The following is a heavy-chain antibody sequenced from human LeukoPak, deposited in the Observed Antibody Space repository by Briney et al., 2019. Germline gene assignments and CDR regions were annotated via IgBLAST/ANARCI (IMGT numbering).Heavy chain of an antibody. J-gene: IGHJ4*02. Sequence: ASVKVSCKASGYTFTVYFIHWVRQAPGQGLEWMGRINPNSGATDYAQKFQGRVTMTRDTSISTAYMELSSLKSDDTAVYYCAKIGSSHDFDYWGQGTLVTVSS. D-gene: IGHD1-26*01. CDR3: AKIGSSHDFDY. V-gene: IGHV1-2*06. CDR1: GYTFTVYF. CDR2: INPNSGAT.